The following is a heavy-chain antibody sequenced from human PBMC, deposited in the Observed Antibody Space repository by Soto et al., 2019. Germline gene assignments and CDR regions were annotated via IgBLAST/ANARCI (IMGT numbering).Heavy chain of an antibody. V-gene: IGHV3-23*01. CDR1: GFTFSRFA. D-gene: IGHD3-10*01. CDR2: ISGSGQTT. J-gene: IGHJ4*02. Sequence: GGSLRLSCAGSGFTFSRFAMSWVRQIPGKGLEWVSAISGSGQTTYYADSVKGRFTVSRDNSNNTLYLQMNSLRAEDTAVYYCAKGTYYYGSAPYYFDYWGQGTLVTVSS. CDR3: AKGTYYYGSAPYYFDY.